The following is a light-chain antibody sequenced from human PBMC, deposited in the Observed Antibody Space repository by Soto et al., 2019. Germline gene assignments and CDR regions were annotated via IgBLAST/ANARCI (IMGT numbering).Light chain of an antibody. V-gene: IGLV2-8*01. CDR1: SSDVGGYNY. CDR2: EVN. CDR3: SSHAGSNLVV. Sequence: QSALTQPPSASGSPGQSVTISCTGTSSDVGGYNYVSWYQQHPGKAPKLMIYEVNKRPSGVPDRFSGSKSGNTASLAVSGLQPEDEADYYCSSHAGSNLVVFGGGTKVTVL. J-gene: IGLJ2*01.